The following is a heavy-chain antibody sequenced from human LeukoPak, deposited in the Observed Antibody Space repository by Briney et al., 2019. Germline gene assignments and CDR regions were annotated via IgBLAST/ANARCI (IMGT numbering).Heavy chain of an antibody. CDR2: ISSSGSTI. V-gene: IGHV3-48*03. J-gene: IGHJ4*02. D-gene: IGHD2-21*02. CDR3: ASGGDWVFDS. CDR1: GFTFSSYE. Sequence: GGSLRLSCAASGFTFSSYEMNWVRQAPGKGLEWVSYISSSGSTIYYADSVKGRFTISRDNAKNSLYLQMNSLRAEDTAVYYCASGGDWVFDSWGQGTLVTVSS.